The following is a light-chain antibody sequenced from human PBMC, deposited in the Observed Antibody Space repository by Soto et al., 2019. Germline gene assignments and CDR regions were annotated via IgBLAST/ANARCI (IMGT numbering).Light chain of an antibody. CDR1: QSVISW. V-gene: IGKV1-5*03. CDR3: QQYKSNPIT. CDR2: EAS. Sequence: DIQMTQSPSTLSASVGDRVTISCRASQSVISWLAWYQQKPGKDPKVLIYEASNLKSGVPSRFSGSGSGTEFTLTISSLQPDDFATYYCQQYKSNPITFGGGNKVDIK. J-gene: IGKJ4*01.